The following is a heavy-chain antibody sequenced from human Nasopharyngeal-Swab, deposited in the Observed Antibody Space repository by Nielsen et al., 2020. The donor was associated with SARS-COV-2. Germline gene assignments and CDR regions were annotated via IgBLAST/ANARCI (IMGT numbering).Heavy chain of an antibody. CDR2: MNPNSGNT. Sequence: ASVKVSCKASGYTFTSYDINWVRQATGQGLEWMGWMNPNSGNTGYAQKFQGRVTMTRNTSISTAHMELSSLRSEDTAVYYCARGFLRSLGGSYYYYGMDVWGQGTTVTVSS. CDR3: ARGFLRSLGGSYYYYGMDV. D-gene: IGHD2/OR15-2a*01. CDR1: GYTFTSYD. J-gene: IGHJ6*02. V-gene: IGHV1-8*01.